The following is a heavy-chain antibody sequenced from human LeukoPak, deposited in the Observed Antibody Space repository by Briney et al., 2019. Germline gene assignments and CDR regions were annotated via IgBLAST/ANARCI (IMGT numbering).Heavy chain of an antibody. CDR1: GFTFSSYG. Sequence: PGGSLRLSCAASGFTFSSYGMHWVRQAPGKGLEWVAFIRYDGSNKYYADSVKGRFTISRDNSKNTLYLQMNSLRADDTAVYYCAKERIQLNPFDYWGQGTLVTVSS. CDR3: AKERIQLNPFDY. J-gene: IGHJ4*02. D-gene: IGHD5-18*01. CDR2: IRYDGSNK. V-gene: IGHV3-30*02.